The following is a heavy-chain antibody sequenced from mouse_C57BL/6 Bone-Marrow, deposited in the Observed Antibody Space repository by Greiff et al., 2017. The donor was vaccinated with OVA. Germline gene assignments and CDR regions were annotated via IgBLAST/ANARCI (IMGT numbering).Heavy chain of an antibody. D-gene: IGHD1-1*01. CDR1: GYTFTSYW. Sequence: QVQLQQPGAELVKPGASVKLSCKASGYTFTSYWMQWVKQRPGQGLEWIGEIDPSDSYTNYNQKFKGKGTLTVDTSSSTAYMQLSSLTSEDSAVYYCARENYYGSLYYAMDYWGQGTSVTVSS. CDR2: IDPSDSYT. J-gene: IGHJ4*01. V-gene: IGHV1-50*01. CDR3: ARENYYGSLYYAMDY.